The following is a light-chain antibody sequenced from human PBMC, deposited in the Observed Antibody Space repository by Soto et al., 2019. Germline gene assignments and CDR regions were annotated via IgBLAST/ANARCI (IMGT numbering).Light chain of an antibody. CDR3: SSYTTSRTVV. CDR1: SSDIGSYNY. V-gene: IGLV2-14*01. Sequence: QSVLTQAASVSGSPGQSITLSCTGTSSDIGSYNYVSWFQQYPGKAPKLIISKVSNRPSGVSTRFSGSMSGITASLTISGLQAEDEADYYCSSYTTSRTVVFGGGTQLTVL. J-gene: IGLJ7*01. CDR2: KVS.